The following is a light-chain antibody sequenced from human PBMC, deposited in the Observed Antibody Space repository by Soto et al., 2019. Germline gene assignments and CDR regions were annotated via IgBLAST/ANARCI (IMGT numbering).Light chain of an antibody. CDR2: DVS. V-gene: IGLV2-11*01. CDR3: CSYAGSYTYV. J-gene: IGLJ1*01. Sequence: QSVLTQPRSVSGSPGQSVTISCTGTSSDVGGYNYVSWYQQHPGKAPKLMIYDVSKRPSGVPDRFSGSKSGNTASLTISGLQAEDEADYSCCSYAGSYTYVFGTGTKVTGL. CDR1: SSDVGGYNY.